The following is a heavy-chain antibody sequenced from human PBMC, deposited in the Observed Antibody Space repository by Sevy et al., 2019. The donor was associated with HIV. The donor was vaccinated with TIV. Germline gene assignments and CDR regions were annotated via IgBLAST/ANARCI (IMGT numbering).Heavy chain of an antibody. CDR1: GYTFTSYG. J-gene: IGHJ4*02. Sequence: ASVKVSCKASGYTFTSYGISWVRQALGQGLEWMGWISAYNGNTNYAQKLQGRVTMTTDTSTSTAYMELRSLRSDDTAVYYCARDLGSYYYDSSGYLYYFDYWGQGTLVTVSS. V-gene: IGHV1-18*01. CDR2: ISAYNGNT. CDR3: ARDLGSYYYDSSGYLYYFDY. D-gene: IGHD3-22*01.